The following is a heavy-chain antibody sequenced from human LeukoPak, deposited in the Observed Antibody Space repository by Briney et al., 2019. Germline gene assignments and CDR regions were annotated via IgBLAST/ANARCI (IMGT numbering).Heavy chain of an antibody. D-gene: IGHD3-3*01. CDR1: GYTFTTYG. CDR3: ARWGQDITIFGEVQDY. CDR2: IYPSSGGT. J-gene: IGHJ4*02. V-gene: IGHV1-2*02. Sequence: ASVKVSCKASGYTFTTYGISWVRQAPGQRLEWMGCIYPSSGGTIYAQKFQGRVTMTRDTSISTAYMELSRLRSDDTAMYYCARWGQDITIFGEVQDYWGQGTLVTVSS.